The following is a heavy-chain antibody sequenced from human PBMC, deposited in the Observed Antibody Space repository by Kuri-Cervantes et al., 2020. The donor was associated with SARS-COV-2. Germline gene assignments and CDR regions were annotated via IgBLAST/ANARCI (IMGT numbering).Heavy chain of an antibody. V-gene: IGHV4-59*01. Sequence: ECLRPSCTVSGGSISSYYWSWIRQPPGKGLEWIGYIYYSGSTNYNPTLKSRVTIAVDTPKNQFSLKLSSVTAADTAVYYCARAGYYFDYWGQGTMVTVSS. CDR3: ARAGYYFDY. CDR1: GGSISSYY. CDR2: IYYSGST. J-gene: IGHJ4*02.